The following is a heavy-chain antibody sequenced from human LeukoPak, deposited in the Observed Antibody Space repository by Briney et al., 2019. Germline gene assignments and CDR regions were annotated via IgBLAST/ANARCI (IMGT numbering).Heavy chain of an antibody. J-gene: IGHJ6*03. CDR1: VGPIYSYY. Sequence: SESLCLTRAVSVGPIYSYYWSWIRPTAGKGLEWVGRLYPGVSTNYNPSLKSRVTMSVDTSKNQFALKLSAVTAADTAVYYCARLKFYDSTGYSPGRYMDVWGKGTTVTVSS. CDR2: LYPGVST. V-gene: IGHV4-4*07. D-gene: IGHD3-22*01. CDR3: ARLKFYDSTGYSPGRYMDV.